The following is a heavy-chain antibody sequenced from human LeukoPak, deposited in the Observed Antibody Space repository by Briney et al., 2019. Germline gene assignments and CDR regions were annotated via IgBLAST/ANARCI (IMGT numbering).Heavy chain of an antibody. Sequence: SVKVSCKASGGTFSSYAISWVRQAPGQGLECMGGIIPIFGTANYAQKFQGRVTITADESTSTAYMELSSLRSEDTAVYYCARSRGDGLLGIDCWGQGTLVTVSS. CDR1: GGTFSSYA. CDR2: IIPIFGTA. V-gene: IGHV1-69*01. J-gene: IGHJ4*02. CDR3: ARSRGDGLLGIDC. D-gene: IGHD3/OR15-3a*01.